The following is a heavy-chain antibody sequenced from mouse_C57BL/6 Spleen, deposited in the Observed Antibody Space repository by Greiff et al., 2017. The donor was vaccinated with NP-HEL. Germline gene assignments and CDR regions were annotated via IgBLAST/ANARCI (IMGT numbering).Heavy chain of an antibody. CDR3: ARDGYGSSFDY. CDR1: GYSITSGYY. CDR2: ISYDGSN. V-gene: IGHV3-6*01. Sequence: DVQLQESGPGLVKPSQSLSLTCSVTGYSITSGYYWNWIRQFPGNKLEWMGYISYDGSNNYNPSLKNRISITRDTSKNQFFLKLNSVTTEDTATYYCARDGYGSSFDYWGQGTTLTVSS. D-gene: IGHD1-1*01. J-gene: IGHJ2*01.